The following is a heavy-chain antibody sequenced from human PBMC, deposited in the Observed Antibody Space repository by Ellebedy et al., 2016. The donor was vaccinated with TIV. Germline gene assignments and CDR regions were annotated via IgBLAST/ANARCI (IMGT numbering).Heavy chain of an antibody. Sequence: GGSLRLSCAAAGFTFSSYGLHWVRQAPGRGLEWVAFISYDGSEVYYADSVKGRFTISRDKSRDTLFLQMNSLRADDTAVYHCARTYSSYFFDYWGQGTLVTVSS. CDR2: ISYDGSEV. D-gene: IGHD2-15*01. V-gene: IGHV3-30*03. CDR3: ARTYSSYFFDY. J-gene: IGHJ4*02. CDR1: GFTFSSYG.